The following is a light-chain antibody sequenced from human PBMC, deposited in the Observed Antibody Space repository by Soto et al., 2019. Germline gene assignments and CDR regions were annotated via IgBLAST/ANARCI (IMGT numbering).Light chain of an antibody. V-gene: IGLV9-49*01. Sequence: QPVLTQPPSASASLGTSVTLTCVLNAANSNSKVDWYQQRAGEGPRFVMRVGTDGIVGSKGDGIPDRFSVLASGQYRSLIIKNLQDEDEGDYHCAADQLSGTNFVRVFGGGTQLTVL. CDR2: VGTDGIVG. CDR1: AANSNSK. J-gene: IGLJ3*02. CDR3: AADQLSGTNFVRV.